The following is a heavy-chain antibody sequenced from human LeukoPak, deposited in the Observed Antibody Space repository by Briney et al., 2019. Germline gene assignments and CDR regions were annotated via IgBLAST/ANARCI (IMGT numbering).Heavy chain of an antibody. J-gene: IGHJ5*02. D-gene: IGHD6-13*01. V-gene: IGHV4-59*13. CDR2: VYYSGST. CDR3: ARMGIAAGGSSGRWFDP. CDR1: GGAINGYS. Sequence: SETLSLTCTLSGGAINGYSWSWIRQPPGKGLEWIGYVYYSGSTNYSPSLKSRVTISVDTSKNQVSLKLSSVTAADTAVYYCARMGIAAGGSSGRWFDPWGQGTLVTVSS.